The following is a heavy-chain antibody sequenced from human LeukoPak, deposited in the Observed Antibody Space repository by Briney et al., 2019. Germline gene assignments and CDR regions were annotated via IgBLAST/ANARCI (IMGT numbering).Heavy chain of an antibody. CDR3: AKDASPTSITIFGVVIIPDYYYYGMDV. J-gene: IGHJ6*02. V-gene: IGHV3-48*01. CDR2: ISSSSTI. Sequence: GRSLRLSCAASGFTFSSYSMNWVRQAPGKGLEWVSYISSSSTIYYADSVKGRFTISRDNAKNSLYLQMNSLRAEDTAVYYCAKDASPTSITIFGVVIIPDYYYYGMDVWGQGTTVTVSS. CDR1: GFTFSSYS. D-gene: IGHD3-3*01.